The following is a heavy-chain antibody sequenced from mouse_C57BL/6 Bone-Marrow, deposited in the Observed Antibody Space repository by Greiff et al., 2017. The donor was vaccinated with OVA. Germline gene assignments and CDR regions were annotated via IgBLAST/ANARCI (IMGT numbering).Heavy chain of an antibody. Sequence: QVHLKQLGPGLVQPSQSLSITCTVPGFSLTSYGVHWVRQSPGKGLEWLGVIWSGGSTDYNAAFISRLSISKDNSKSQVCFKMNSLQADDTAIYYCARLDGWYFDVWGTGTTVTVSS. CDR1: GFSLTSYG. V-gene: IGHV2-2*01. CDR3: ARLDGWYFDV. J-gene: IGHJ1*03. CDR2: IWSGGST.